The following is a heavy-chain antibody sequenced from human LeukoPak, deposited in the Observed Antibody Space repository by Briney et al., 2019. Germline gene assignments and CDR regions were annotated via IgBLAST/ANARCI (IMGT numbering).Heavy chain of an antibody. CDR1: NYSISIGYF. CDR3: AKALSSYNWFDP. J-gene: IGHJ5*02. CDR2: LHHSGAS. Sequence: SETLSLTCAVANYSISIGYFWGWIRQPAGKGPEWLGSLHHSGASYYNPSLKSRVSISMDTSTNQFFLRLSSVTAADTAVYYCAKALSSYNWFDPWGQGTLVTVSS. D-gene: IGHD6-6*01. V-gene: IGHV4-38-2*01.